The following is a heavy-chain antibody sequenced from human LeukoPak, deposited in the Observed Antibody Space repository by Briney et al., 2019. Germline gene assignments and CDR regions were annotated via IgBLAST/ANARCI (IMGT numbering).Heavy chain of an antibody. D-gene: IGHD3-22*01. Sequence: SVRVSCKASGGTFSSYAISWVRKAPGQGLEWMGEIIPIFGTANYAQTFQGRVTITTDESTSTAYMDLSSLRSEDTAAYYCARTNSSGYYYLDYWGQGTLVTVSS. CDR1: GGTFSSYA. CDR3: ARTNSSGYYYLDY. V-gene: IGHV1-69*05. J-gene: IGHJ4*02. CDR2: IIPIFGTA.